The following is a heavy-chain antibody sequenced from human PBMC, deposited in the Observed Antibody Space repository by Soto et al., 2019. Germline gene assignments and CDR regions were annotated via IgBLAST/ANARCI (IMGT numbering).Heavy chain of an antibody. CDR3: AKGHPGGSCYSGLDC. CDR1: GFTFSTCA. J-gene: IGHJ4*02. D-gene: IGHD2-15*01. V-gene: IGHV3-23*01. CDR2: ISGSGDTT. Sequence: GGSLRLSCAASGFTFSTCAMTWVRQAPGKGLEWVLCISGSGDTTYYADSVKGRFTIPRDTSKNTVYLQMNSLRADDTAVYYCAKGHPGGSCYSGLDCWGQGTLVTVSS.